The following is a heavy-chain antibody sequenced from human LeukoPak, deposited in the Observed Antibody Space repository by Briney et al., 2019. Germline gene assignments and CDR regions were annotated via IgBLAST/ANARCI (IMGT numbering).Heavy chain of an antibody. CDR1: GYTFTSYY. J-gene: IGHJ4*02. Sequence: ASVKVFCKASGYTFTSYYMHWVRQAPGQGLQWMGIINPSGGSTTYAQKFQGRVTMTRDTSTSTVYMELSSLRSEDTAVYYCARSVASGLLPDYWGQGTLVTVSS. CDR2: INPSGGST. V-gene: IGHV1-46*01. D-gene: IGHD1-26*01. CDR3: ARSVASGLLPDY.